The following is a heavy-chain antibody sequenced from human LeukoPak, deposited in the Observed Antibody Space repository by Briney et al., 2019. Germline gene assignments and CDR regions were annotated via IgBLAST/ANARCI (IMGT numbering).Heavy chain of an antibody. CDR1: GDSFSSHY. V-gene: IGHV4-59*08. CDR3: ARHCSSTSCQLEYYYYYGMDV. Sequence: PSETLSLTCAVSGDSFSSHYWTWIRQSPGTGLEWIGYISHIGSTNYNPSLKSRVTISVDTSKNQFSLKLSSVTAADTAVYYCARHCSSTSCQLEYYYYYGMDVWGQGTTVTVSS. J-gene: IGHJ6*02. D-gene: IGHD2-2*01. CDR2: ISHIGST.